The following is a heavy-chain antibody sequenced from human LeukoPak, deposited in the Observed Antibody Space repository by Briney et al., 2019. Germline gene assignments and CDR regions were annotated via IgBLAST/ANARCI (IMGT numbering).Heavy chain of an antibody. CDR2: IHHSGST. V-gene: IGHV4-4*02. D-gene: IGHD2-15*01. CDR3: ASLGYCSGGSCYSG. Sequence: SETLSLTCAVSGGSISGSIWWSWVRQPPGKGLEWIGEIHHSGSTYYNPSLKSRVTISVDTSKNQFSLKLSSVTAADTAVYYCASLGYCSGGSCYSGWGQGTLVTVSS. J-gene: IGHJ4*02. CDR1: GGSISGSIW.